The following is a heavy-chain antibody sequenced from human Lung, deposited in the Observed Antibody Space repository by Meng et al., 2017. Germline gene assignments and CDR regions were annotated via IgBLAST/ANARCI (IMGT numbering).Heavy chain of an antibody. CDR1: GYTLPAYW. J-gene: IGHJ4*02. CDR2: IDPNNDHT. D-gene: IGHD6-13*01. CDR3: ARDEDISAAGKLFGDY. Sequence: VPLGQAGAGVKKPGASVKRSCQPSGYTLPAYWIPWLRQAPGQGLEWMGRIDPNNDHTQYAQNFQGRVTMTSDTSISTVYMELNGLRSDDTAVYYCARDEDISAAGKLFGDYWGQGTLVTVSS. V-gene: IGHV1-2*06.